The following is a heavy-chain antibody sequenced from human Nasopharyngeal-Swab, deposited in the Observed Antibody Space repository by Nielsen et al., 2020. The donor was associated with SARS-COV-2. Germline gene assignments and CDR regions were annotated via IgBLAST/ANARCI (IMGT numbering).Heavy chain of an antibody. CDR2: MNPNSGNT. CDR1: GYTFTSYD. J-gene: IGHJ4*02. Sequence: ASVKVSCKASGYTFTSYDINWVRQATGQGLEWMGWMNPNSGNTGYAQKFQERVTITRDMSTSTAYIELSSLRSEDTAVYYCAAIKYCSGGSCYGGASDYWGQGTLVTVSS. V-gene: IGHV1-8*01. CDR3: AAIKYCSGGSCYGGASDY. D-gene: IGHD2-15*01.